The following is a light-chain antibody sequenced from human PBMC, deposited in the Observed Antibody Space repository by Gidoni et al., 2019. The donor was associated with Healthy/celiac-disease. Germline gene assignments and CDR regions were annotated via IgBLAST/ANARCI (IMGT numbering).Light chain of an antibody. CDR2: GAS. Sequence: EIVLTQSPGTLSLSPGERATLSCRASQSVSSSYLAWYQHKPGQAPRLLIYGASSRATGIPDRFSGSGSGTDFTLTISRLEPEDFAVYYCKQYGSSLGTFGQGTRLEIK. CDR1: QSVSSSY. J-gene: IGKJ5*01. V-gene: IGKV3-20*01. CDR3: KQYGSSLGT.